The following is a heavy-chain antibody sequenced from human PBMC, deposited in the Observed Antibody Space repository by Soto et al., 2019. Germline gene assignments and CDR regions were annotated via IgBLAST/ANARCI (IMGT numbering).Heavy chain of an antibody. Sequence: KPSETLSLTCAVYGGSFSGYYWSWIRQPPGKGLEWIGEINHSGSTNYNQSLKSRVTISVDTSKNQFSLKLSSVTAADMAVYYCASDSSGLNYYYYGMDVWGQGTKVTVSS. CDR3: ASDSSGLNYYYYGMDV. D-gene: IGHD3-22*01. V-gene: IGHV4-34*01. J-gene: IGHJ6*02. CDR2: INHSGST. CDR1: GGSFSGYY.